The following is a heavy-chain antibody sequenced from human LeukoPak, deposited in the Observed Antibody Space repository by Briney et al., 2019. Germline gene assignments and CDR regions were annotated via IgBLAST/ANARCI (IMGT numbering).Heavy chain of an antibody. V-gene: IGHV3-15*01. CDR1: GFTFINAW. Sequence: GGSLRLSCAASGFTFINAWMSWVRQAPGKGLEWVGRIKRKVDGGTTDYAAPVKGRFTISRDDSKNTLYLQMNSLKTEDTAMYYCTTDRTTGDWSTYPYDFWGQGTLVTVSS. CDR3: TTDRTTGDWSTYPYDF. J-gene: IGHJ4*02. D-gene: IGHD2-21*01. CDR2: IKRKVDGGTT.